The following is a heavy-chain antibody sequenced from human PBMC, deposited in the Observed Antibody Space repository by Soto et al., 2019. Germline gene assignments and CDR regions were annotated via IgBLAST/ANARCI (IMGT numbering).Heavy chain of an antibody. D-gene: IGHD4-17*01. CDR3: ARDRYGDYIFDY. Sequence: GGSLRLSCAASGFTFSSYSMNWVRQAPGKGLEWLAYINGRSSIIYYADSVKGRFTISRDNARNSLYLQMNSLRAEDTAVYYCARDRYGDYIFDYWGQGTLVTVSS. CDR2: INGRSSII. V-gene: IGHV3-48*01. J-gene: IGHJ4*02. CDR1: GFTFSSYS.